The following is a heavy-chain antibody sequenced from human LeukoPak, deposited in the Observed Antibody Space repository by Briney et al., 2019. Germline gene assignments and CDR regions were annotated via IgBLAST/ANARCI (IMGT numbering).Heavy chain of an antibody. J-gene: IGHJ4*02. V-gene: IGHV1-8*01. CDR1: GYTFTSYD. CDR3: VRAPPNWGFNY. D-gene: IGHD7-27*01. Sequence: ASVKVSCKASGYTFTSYDITWVRQATEQGLEWLGWMSPNSGNTGYAQKFQGRVTMTRNTSISTAYMELSSLRSEDTAVYYCVRAPPNWGFNYWVQGTLVTVSP. CDR2: MSPNSGNT.